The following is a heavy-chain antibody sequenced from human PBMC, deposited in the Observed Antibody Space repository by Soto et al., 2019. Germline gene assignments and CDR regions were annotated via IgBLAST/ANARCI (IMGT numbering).Heavy chain of an antibody. D-gene: IGHD2-2*01. J-gene: IGHJ6*02. CDR3: ARDIVVVPAADTDYYYYYGVDV. CDR1: GGSISSYY. CDR2: IYYSGST. Sequence: LSLTCTVSGGSISSYYWSWIRQPPGKGLEWIGYIYYSGSTNYNPSLKSRVTISVDTSKNQFSLKLSSVTAADTAVYYCARDIVVVPAADTDYYYYYGVDVWGQGTTVTVSS. V-gene: IGHV4-59*01.